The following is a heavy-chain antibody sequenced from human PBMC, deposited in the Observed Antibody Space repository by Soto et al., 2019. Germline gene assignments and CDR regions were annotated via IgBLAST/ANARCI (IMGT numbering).Heavy chain of an antibody. CDR2: IYSGGDT. V-gene: IGHV3-66*01. CDR3: ARNIPVTTLGY. CDR1: GFSVSNNY. J-gene: IGHJ4*02. D-gene: IGHD4-17*01. Sequence: EVQLVESGGGLVQPGGSLRLSCAASGFSVSNNYMSWVRQAPGKGLECVSLIYSGGDTYYVDSVKGRFSISRDSSKNTLYLQMNSLGAEDSAVYNCARNIPVTTLGYWGQGTVVTVAS.